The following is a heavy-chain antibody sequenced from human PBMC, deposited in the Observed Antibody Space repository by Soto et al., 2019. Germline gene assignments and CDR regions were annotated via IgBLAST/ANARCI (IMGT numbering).Heavy chain of an antibody. V-gene: IGHV1-18*01. CDR3: ARARNYGDYFDY. CDR1: GYTFSSYG. D-gene: IGHD4-17*01. CDR2: ISGYNGNT. J-gene: IGHJ4*02. Sequence: ASVKVSCKASGYTFSSYGISWVRQAPGQGPEWMGWISGYNGNTNYEQKLQGRVTMTTDTSTSTAYMELRSLRSDDAAVYYCARARNYGDYFDYWGQGTLVTVSS.